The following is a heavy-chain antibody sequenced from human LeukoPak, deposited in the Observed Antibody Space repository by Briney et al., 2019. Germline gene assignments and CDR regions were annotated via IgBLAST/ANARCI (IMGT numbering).Heavy chain of an antibody. J-gene: IGHJ4*02. V-gene: IGHV1-24*01. Sequence: ASVKVSCKVSGYTLTELSMHWVRQAPGKGLEWMGGFDPEDGETIYAQKFQGRVTMTEDTSTDTAYMELSSLRSEDTAVYYCVHYAILTGNFDYWGQGTLVTVSS. CDR3: VHYAILTGNFDY. D-gene: IGHD3-9*01. CDR2: FDPEDGET. CDR1: GYTLTELS.